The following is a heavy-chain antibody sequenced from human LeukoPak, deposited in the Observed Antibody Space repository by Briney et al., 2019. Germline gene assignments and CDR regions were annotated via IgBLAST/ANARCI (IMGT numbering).Heavy chain of an antibody. CDR3: ARAIYGSGSYDAFDI. CDR2: MNPNSGNT. V-gene: IGHV1-8*01. D-gene: IGHD3-10*01. CDR1: GYTFTSYD. J-gene: IGHJ3*02. Sequence: GASVKVSCKASGYTFTSYDINWVRQATGQRLEWMGWMNPNSGNTGYAQKFQGRVTMTRNTSISTAYMELSSLRSEDTAVYYCARAIYGSGSYDAFDIWGQGTMVTVSS.